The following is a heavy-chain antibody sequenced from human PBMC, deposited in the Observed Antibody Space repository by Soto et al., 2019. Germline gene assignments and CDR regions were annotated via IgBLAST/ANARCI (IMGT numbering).Heavy chain of an antibody. CDR1: GFTVSTKY. V-gene: IGHV3-66*01. CDR3: SRAPWAADY. D-gene: IGHD3-16*01. J-gene: IGHJ4*02. Sequence: EVQLVESGGGLVQPGGSLRLSCAASGFTVSTKYMSWVRQAPGKGLEWVSVIYSGGSTFYEDSVMGRFTISRDNSKNTVNLQMNSRRDEDTAVYYWSRAPWAADYWGQGTLVTVSS. CDR2: IYSGGST.